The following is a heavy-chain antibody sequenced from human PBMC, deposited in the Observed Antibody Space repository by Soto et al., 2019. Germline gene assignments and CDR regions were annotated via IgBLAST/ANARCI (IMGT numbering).Heavy chain of an antibody. D-gene: IGHD1-26*01. CDR1: GFTFSRYD. CDR2: MPYDGSNK. J-gene: IGHJ4*02. Sequence: LRLSCAASGFTFSRYDMHWFRQAPGKGLQWVAVMPYDGSNKYYADSVKGRFTISRDNSKNTLYLQMNSLSPEDTAVYYCAKNSDYSGFDYWGQGTLVTVSS. V-gene: IGHV3-30*18. CDR3: AKNSDYSGFDY.